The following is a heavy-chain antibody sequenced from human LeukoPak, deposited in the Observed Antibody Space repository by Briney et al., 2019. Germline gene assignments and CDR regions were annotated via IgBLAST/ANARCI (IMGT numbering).Heavy chain of an antibody. CDR3: ARDQSYYDSSGPNDY. Sequence: GASVKVSCKASGYTFTGYYMHWVRQAPGQGLEWMGWINPNSGGTNYAQKFQGRVTMTRDTSISTAYMELSRLRSDDTAVYYCARDQSYYDSSGPNDYWGQGTLVTVSS. CDR1: GYTFTGYY. CDR2: INPNSGGT. J-gene: IGHJ4*02. D-gene: IGHD3-22*01. V-gene: IGHV1-2*02.